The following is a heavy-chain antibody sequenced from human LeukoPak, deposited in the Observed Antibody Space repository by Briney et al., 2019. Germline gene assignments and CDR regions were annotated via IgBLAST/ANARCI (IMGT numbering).Heavy chain of an antibody. J-gene: IGHJ6*03. V-gene: IGHV3-30*02. D-gene: IGHD6-6*01. CDR3: AKPTQPARQSFYYYYMDV. CDR2: IRYDGSNK. CDR1: GFTVSSNY. Sequence: GGSLRLSCAASGFTVSSNYMSWVRQAPGKGLEWVAFIRYDGSNKYYADSVKGRFTISRDNSKNTLYLQMNSLRAEDTAVYYCAKPTQPARQSFYYYYMDVWGKGTTVTVSS.